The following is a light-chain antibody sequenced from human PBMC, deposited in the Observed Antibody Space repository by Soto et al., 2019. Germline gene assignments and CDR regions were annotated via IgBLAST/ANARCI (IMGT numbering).Light chain of an antibody. CDR2: GAS. Sequence: DIQMTQSPSSLSASVGARVSITCQASQDIRTSLSWFQQKPGRAPKLLIYGASYLETGVPSRFRGSGSGTDFSFTISSLQPEDIATYYCQQYDNLPPCTFGPGTKVDIK. V-gene: IGKV1-33*01. CDR3: QQYDNLPPCT. J-gene: IGKJ3*01. CDR1: QDIRTS.